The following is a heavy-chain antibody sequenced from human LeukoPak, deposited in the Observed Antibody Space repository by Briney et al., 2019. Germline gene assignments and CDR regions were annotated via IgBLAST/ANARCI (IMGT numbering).Heavy chain of an antibody. V-gene: IGHV1-46*01. D-gene: IGHD2-2*01. CDR2: INPSGGST. CDR1: GYTFTSYY. CDR3: ARALRYCSSTSCNPAYFDY. Sequence: ASVKVSCKASGYTFTSYYMHWVRQAPGQGLEWMGIINPSGGSTSYAEKFQGRVTMIRDTSTSTAYMELSSLRSEDTAVYYCARALRYCSSTSCNPAYFDYWGQGTLVTVSS. J-gene: IGHJ4*02.